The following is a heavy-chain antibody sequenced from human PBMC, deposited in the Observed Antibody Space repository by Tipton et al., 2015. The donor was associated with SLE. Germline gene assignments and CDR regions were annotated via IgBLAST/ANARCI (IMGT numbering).Heavy chain of an antibody. D-gene: IGHD3-16*01. Sequence: TLSLTCTVSGYFISSGYYWGWIRQPPGKGLEWIGYIYYSGSTNYNPSLKSRVTMSVDTSKNQFSLKLSSVTAADTAVYYCARDLGRLYFDYWGQGTLVTVSS. CDR1: GYFISSGYY. CDR2: IYYSGST. V-gene: IGHV4-61*08. CDR3: ARDLGRLYFDY. J-gene: IGHJ4*02.